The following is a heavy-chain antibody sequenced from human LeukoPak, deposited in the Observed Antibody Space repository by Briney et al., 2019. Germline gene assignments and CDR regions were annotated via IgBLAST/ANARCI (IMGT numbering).Heavy chain of an antibody. J-gene: IGHJ4*02. Sequence: SETLSLTCTVSGGSISGYYWSWIRQPPGKGLEWIGYIYYSGSGSTNYNPSLKSRVTISVDTSKNQFSLKLSSVAAADTAVYYCARRGGHGGSFDYWGQGTLVTVSS. CDR3: ARRGGHGGSFDY. CDR2: IYYSGSGST. D-gene: IGHD4-23*01. V-gene: IGHV4-59*08. CDR1: GGSISGYY.